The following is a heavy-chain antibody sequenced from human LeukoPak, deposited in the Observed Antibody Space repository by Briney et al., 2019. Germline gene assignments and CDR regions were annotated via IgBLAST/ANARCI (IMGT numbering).Heavy chain of an antibody. D-gene: IGHD3-16*01. J-gene: IGHJ4*02. CDR2: VYSGGST. CDR1: GFIVTNNY. V-gene: IGHV3-53*05. CDR3: ARVTAGGVFDY. Sequence: PGGSLRLSCTASGFIVTNNYINWVRQAPGKGLEWVSLVYSGGSTYYADSVKGRFTISRDNSKNTLFLQMGSLRAEDMAVYYCARVTAGGVFDYWGQGTLVTVSS.